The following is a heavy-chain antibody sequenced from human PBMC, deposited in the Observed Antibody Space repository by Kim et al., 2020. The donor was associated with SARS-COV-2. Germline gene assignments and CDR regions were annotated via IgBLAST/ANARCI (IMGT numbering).Heavy chain of an antibody. Sequence: SVKGRFTISGDNSKNTLYLQMNSLRAEDTAVYYCAKDDTEYYYDSSLFDYWGQGTLVTVSS. CDR3: AKDDTEYYYDSSLFDY. V-gene: IGHV3-23*01. D-gene: IGHD3-22*01. J-gene: IGHJ4*02.